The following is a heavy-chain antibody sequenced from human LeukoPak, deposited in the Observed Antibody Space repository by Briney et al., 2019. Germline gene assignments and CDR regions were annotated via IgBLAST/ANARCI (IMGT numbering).Heavy chain of an antibody. CDR2: ISSSGSTI. Sequence: PGGSLRLSCAASGFTFSSYEMNWVRQAPGKGLEWVSYISSSGSTIYYADSVKGRFTISRDNAKNSLYLQMNSLRAEDTAVYYCARAPLSYYYDSRPNAFDIWGQGTMVTVSS. V-gene: IGHV3-48*03. CDR1: GFTFSSYE. D-gene: IGHD3-22*01. J-gene: IGHJ3*02. CDR3: ARAPLSYYYDSRPNAFDI.